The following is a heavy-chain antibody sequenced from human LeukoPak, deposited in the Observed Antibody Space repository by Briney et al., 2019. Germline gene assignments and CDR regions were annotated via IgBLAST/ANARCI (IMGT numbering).Heavy chain of an antibody. CDR1: GFTFSSYG. D-gene: IGHD3-10*01. V-gene: IGHV3-23*01. Sequence: GGSLRLSCAASGFTFSSYGMSWVRQAPGKGLEWVSAISGSGGSTYYADSVKGRLTISRDNSKNTLYLQMNSLRAEDTAVYYCARVSHYGSGWFDPWGQGTLVTVSS. J-gene: IGHJ5*02. CDR3: ARVSHYGSGWFDP. CDR2: ISGSGGST.